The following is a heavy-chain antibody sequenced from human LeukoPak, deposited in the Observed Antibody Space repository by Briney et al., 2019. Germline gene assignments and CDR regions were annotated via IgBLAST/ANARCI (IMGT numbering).Heavy chain of an antibody. D-gene: IGHD3-10*01. V-gene: IGHV4-59*12. J-gene: IGHJ3*02. CDR3: SFNLGSGSYAFDI. Sequence: SETLSLTCTASGGSISSYYWSWIRQPPGKGLEWIGYIYYSGSTNYNPSLKSRVTISVDTSENQFSLKLSSVTAADTAVYFCSFNLGSGSYAFDIWGQGTMVTVSS. CDR1: GGSISSYY. CDR2: IYYSGST.